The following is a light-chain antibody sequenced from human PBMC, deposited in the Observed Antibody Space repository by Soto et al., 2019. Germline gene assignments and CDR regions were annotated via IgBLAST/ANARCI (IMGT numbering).Light chain of an antibody. V-gene: IGKV3-20*01. Sequence: ELVLTQSPCTLSLSPGERATLSCRASQSVSSSYLAWYQQKPGQAPRLLIYDASSRATGIPDRFSGSGSGTDFTLTISRLEPEDFAAYYCQQYGSSPLTFGGGTKVDIK. CDR1: QSVSSSY. J-gene: IGKJ4*02. CDR3: QQYGSSPLT. CDR2: DAS.